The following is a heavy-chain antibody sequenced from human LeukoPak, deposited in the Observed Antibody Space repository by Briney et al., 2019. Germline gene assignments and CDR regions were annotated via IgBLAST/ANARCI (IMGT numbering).Heavy chain of an antibody. CDR2: ISSSSSDR. Sequence: PGGSLRLSCAASGFTFSSYSMNRVRLAPGKGLEWVSSISSSSSDRFYADSVKGRFTISRDNAKNSLYLQMNSLRAEDTAVYYCARDYRSSACFDYWGQGTLVTVSS. CDR1: GFTFSSYS. J-gene: IGHJ4*02. V-gene: IGHV3-21*01. D-gene: IGHD6-6*01. CDR3: ARDYRSSACFDY.